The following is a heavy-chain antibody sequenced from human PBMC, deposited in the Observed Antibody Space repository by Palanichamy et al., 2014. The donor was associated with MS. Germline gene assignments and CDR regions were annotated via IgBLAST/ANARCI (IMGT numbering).Heavy chain of an antibody. CDR3: AMRDIAVAGGRSGR. CDR1: GFSVSSNF. Sequence: EVQLVESGGGLIQPGGSLRLSCAASGFSVSSNFLSWVRQAPGKGLEWVSLIYSNGDTSYADSVRGRFTISRDRSQNTLYLQMNSLRAEDTAIYYCAMRDIAVAGGRSGRWGQGALVTVSS. V-gene: IGHV3-53*01. CDR2: IYSNGDT. J-gene: IGHJ4*02. D-gene: IGHD6-19*01.